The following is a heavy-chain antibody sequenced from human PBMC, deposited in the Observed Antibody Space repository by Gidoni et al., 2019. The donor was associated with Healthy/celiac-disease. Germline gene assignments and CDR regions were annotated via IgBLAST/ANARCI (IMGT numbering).Heavy chain of an antibody. CDR3: ARAEKWWNNWFDP. V-gene: IGHV1-3*01. CDR2: INAGNGNT. Sequence: QVQLVQSGAEVKKPGASVTVSCKASGYTFTSYAMHWVRQAPGQRLEWMGWINAGNGNTKDSQKFQGRVTITRDTSESTAYMELSSLRSEDTAVYYCARAEKWWNNWFDPWGQGTLVTVSS. D-gene: IGHD2-15*01. J-gene: IGHJ5*02. CDR1: GYTFTSYA.